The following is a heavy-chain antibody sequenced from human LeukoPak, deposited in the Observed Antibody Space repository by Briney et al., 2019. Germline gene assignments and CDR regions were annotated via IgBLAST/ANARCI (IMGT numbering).Heavy chain of an antibody. CDR2: IYYSRNN. CDR3: ASVALNYCSGGSCYPLFDY. V-gene: IGHV4-59*07. CDR1: GGSISSYY. J-gene: IGHJ4*02. Sequence: SDTLPLTCTVSGGSISSYYWCLSRPPPGKVLERSGYIYYSRNNNYNPSLKSRVTISVDTSKNQFSLKLSFVSAADTAVYFCASVALNYCSGGSCYPLFDYWGQGTLVTVSS. D-gene: IGHD2-15*01.